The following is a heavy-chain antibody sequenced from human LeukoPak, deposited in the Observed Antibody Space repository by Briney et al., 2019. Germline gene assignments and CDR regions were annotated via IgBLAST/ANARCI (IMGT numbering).Heavy chain of an antibody. CDR2: IYSGGST. D-gene: IGHD3-22*01. V-gene: IGHV3-53*01. CDR1: GFTVSSNY. J-gene: IGHJ3*01. Sequence: GGSLRLSCAASGFTVSSNYMSWVRQAPGKGLEWVSVIYSGGSTYYADSVKGRFTISRDNSKNTLYLQMNSLRAEDTAVYYCAKRVVVIRAFDLWGQGTMVTVSS. CDR3: AKRVVVIRAFDL.